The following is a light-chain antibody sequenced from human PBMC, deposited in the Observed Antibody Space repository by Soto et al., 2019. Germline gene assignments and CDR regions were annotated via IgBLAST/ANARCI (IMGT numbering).Light chain of an antibody. CDR3: QHLNSYPLA. CDR2: ATS. V-gene: IGKV1-9*01. Sequence: DIQLTQSPSFLSASVGDRVTITCRASQGISSYLAWYQQKPGKAPKLLIYATSTLQSGVPSRFRGSASGTEFTLPVSSLQAEDFATYYCQHLNSYPLAFGGGTKVEIK. J-gene: IGKJ4*01. CDR1: QGISSY.